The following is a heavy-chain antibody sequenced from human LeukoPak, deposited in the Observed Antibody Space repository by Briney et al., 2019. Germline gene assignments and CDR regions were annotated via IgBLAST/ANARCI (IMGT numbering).Heavy chain of an antibody. CDR1: GFTFTSYW. Sequence: GGSLRLSCAASGFTFTSYWISWVRQTPGKGLEWVSVVSGGSSNTYYADSVKGRFTISRDNSMNTLYLQMNSLRTADTAVYFCAKGSTYHEFWGGYYFDFWGQGTLVTVSS. D-gene: IGHD3-3*01. CDR3: AKGSTYHEFWGGYYFDF. V-gene: IGHV3-23*01. CDR2: VSGGSSNT. J-gene: IGHJ4*02.